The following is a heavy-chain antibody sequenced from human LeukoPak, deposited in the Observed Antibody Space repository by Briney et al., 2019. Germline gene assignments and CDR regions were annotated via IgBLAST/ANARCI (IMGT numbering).Heavy chain of an antibody. CDR1: GYTFSNYW. D-gene: IGHD5-12*01. V-gene: IGHV5-51*01. J-gene: IGHJ4*02. Sequence: GESLKISCTGSGYTFSNYWIVWVRQMPGKGLEWMGIIYPGDSETRYSPSFQGQVTISADKSISTAYLQWSSLGASDTAMYYCARHLRGYSAYDPLDQWGQGTLVIVSS. CDR2: IYPGDSET. CDR3: ARHLRGYSAYDPLDQ.